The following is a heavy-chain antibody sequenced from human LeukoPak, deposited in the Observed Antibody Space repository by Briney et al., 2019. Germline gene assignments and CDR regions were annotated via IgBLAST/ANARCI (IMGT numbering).Heavy chain of an antibody. CDR2: IYYSGST. D-gene: IGHD5-24*01. V-gene: IGHV4-28*03. J-gene: IGHJ4*02. CDR3: ARDRNGYNPLDY. Sequence: PSETLSLTCAVSGYSISSSNWWGWIRQPPGKGLEWTGYIYYSGSTYYNPSLKSRVTMSVDTSKNQFSLKLSSVTAVDTAVYYCARDRNGYNPLDYWGQGTLVTVSS. CDR1: GYSISSSNW.